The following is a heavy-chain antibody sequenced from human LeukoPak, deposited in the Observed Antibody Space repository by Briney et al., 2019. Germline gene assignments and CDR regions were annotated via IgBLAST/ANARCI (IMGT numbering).Heavy chain of an antibody. CDR2: FDPEDGET. CDR3: AIRDVYDFWSGLSM. Sequence: ASVKVSCKVSGYTLTELSMHWVRQAPGQGLEWMGGFDPEDGETIYAQKFQGRVTMTEDTSTDTAYMELSSLRSEDTAVYYCAIRDVYDFWSGLSMWGQGTLVTVSS. CDR1: GYTLTELS. V-gene: IGHV1-24*01. J-gene: IGHJ4*02. D-gene: IGHD3-3*01.